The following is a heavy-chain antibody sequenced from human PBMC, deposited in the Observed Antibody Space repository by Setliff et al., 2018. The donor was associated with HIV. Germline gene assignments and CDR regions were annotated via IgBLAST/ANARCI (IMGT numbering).Heavy chain of an antibody. CDR1: GFIFSNHD. CDR3: ARDHDIRSPSANSGYDFDY. D-gene: IGHD5-12*01. Sequence: GGSLRLSCEASGFIFSNHDFHWVRQAAAKGLEWVAAIGTGGDTYYVDSVKGRFTISRENAKNTLYLQMNSLRAEDTAVYYCARDHDIRSPSANSGYDFDYWGQGTLVTVSS. V-gene: IGHV3-13*01. CDR2: IGTGGDT. J-gene: IGHJ4*02.